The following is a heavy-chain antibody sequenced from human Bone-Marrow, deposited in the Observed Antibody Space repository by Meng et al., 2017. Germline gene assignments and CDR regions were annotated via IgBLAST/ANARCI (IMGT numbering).Heavy chain of an antibody. V-gene: IGHV3-72*01. CDR1: GFTFRDYY. D-gene: IGHD4-11*01. J-gene: IGHJ5*02. Sequence: GESLKISCAASGFTFRDYYMDWVRPAPGKGLEWVGRMRNKANSYTTEDAASVKGRFTISRDDSKHSLYLQMNSLRAEDTAVYYCARDRTTVTPPYCWFDPCGQATLVTVSS. CDR2: MRNKANSYTT. CDR3: ARDRTTVTPPYCWFDP.